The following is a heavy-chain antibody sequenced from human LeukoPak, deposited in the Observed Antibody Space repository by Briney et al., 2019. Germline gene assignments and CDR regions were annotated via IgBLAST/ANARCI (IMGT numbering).Heavy chain of an antibody. Sequence: SETLSLTCTVSGGSISSYYWSWIRQPPGKGLEWIGYIHYSGSTKYNPSLKSRVTISVDTSKNQFSLKLSSVTAAGTAVYYCASISYGSGSIDYWGQGTLVTVSS. V-gene: IGHV4-59*01. D-gene: IGHD3-10*01. CDR1: GGSISSYY. J-gene: IGHJ4*02. CDR2: IHYSGST. CDR3: ASISYGSGSIDY.